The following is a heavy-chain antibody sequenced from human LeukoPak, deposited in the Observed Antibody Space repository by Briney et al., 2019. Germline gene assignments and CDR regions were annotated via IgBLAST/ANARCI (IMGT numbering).Heavy chain of an antibody. CDR1: GFTFSSYS. CDR3: ARAIVVAVAWFDY. J-gene: IGHJ4*02. CDR2: ISSSSSYI. V-gene: IGHV3-21*01. Sequence: PGGSLRLSCAASGFTFSSYSMNWVRQAPGKGLEWVSSISSSSSYIYYADSVKGRFTISRDNAKNSLYLQMNSLRAEDTAVYYCARAIVVAVAWFDYWGQGTLVTVSS. D-gene: IGHD6-19*01.